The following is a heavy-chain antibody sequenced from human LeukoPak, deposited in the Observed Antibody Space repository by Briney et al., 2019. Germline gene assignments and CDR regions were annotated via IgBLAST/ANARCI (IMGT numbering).Heavy chain of an antibody. CDR2: IWNDGSNK. CDR3: ARLRYSSGYYSDY. D-gene: IGHD3-22*01. Sequence: QPGRSLRLSCAASGFTFSSYGMHWVRQPPGKGLEWVAVIWNDGSNKYYADSVKGRFTISRDNSKNTPYLQMDSLRAEDTAMFYCARLRYSSGYYSDYWGQGTLVTVSS. V-gene: IGHV3-33*01. J-gene: IGHJ4*02. CDR1: GFTFSSYG.